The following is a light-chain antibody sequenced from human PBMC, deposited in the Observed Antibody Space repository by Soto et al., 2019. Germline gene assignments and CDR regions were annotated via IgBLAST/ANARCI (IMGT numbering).Light chain of an antibody. V-gene: IGLV2-14*01. J-gene: IGLJ3*02. CDR2: EVS. Sequence: QSVLTQPASVSGSPGQSITISCTGTSSDVGAYNYVSWYQQHPGKAPKLMICEVSNRPSGVPDRLSGSKSGNTASLTISGLQAEDEADYYCSSYTSSSTWVFGGGTKLTVL. CDR3: SSYTSSSTWV. CDR1: SSDVGAYNY.